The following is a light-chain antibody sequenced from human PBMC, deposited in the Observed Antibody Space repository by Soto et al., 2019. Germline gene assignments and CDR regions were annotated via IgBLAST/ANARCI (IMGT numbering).Light chain of an antibody. V-gene: IGLV2-14*01. CDR3: SSYTSSSTRV. CDR2: DVS. J-gene: IGLJ3*02. Sequence: QSVLTQPASVSGSPGQSITVSYTGTSSDVGGYNFVSWYQQHPGKAPKLMIYDVSNWPSGVSNRFSGSKSGNTASLTISGLQAEDEADYYCSSYTSSSTRVFGGGTKVTVL. CDR1: SSDVGGYNF.